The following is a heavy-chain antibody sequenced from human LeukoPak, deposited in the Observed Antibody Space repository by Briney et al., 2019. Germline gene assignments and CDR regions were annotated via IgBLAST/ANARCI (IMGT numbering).Heavy chain of an antibody. J-gene: IGHJ6*02. D-gene: IGHD5-24*01. CDR3: ARTIETATIAHYGMDV. V-gene: IGHV4-59*01. CDR2: IYYSGST. Sequence: SETLSLTCTVSGGSISSYYWSWIRQPPGKGLEWIGYIYYSGSTNYNPSLKSRVTISVDTSKNQFSLKLSSVTAADTAVYYCARTIETATIAHYGMDVWGQGTTATVSS. CDR1: GGSISSYY.